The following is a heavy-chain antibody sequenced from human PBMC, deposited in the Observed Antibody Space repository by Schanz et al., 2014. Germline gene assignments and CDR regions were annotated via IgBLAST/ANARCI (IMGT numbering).Heavy chain of an antibody. J-gene: IGHJ3*02. D-gene: IGHD6-19*01. Sequence: QVQLVQSGAEVKKPGASVKVSCKASGYTFTTYYIHWVRQAPGQGLEWMGRIIPILGITNVAQTFQDRVTITADKSTSTAYMELSSLRSEDTAVYYCARGLGDERWLDLNEAFDIWGQGTIVTASS. CDR1: GYTFTTYY. CDR2: IIPILGIT. V-gene: IGHV1-69*09. CDR3: ARGLGDERWLDLNEAFDI.